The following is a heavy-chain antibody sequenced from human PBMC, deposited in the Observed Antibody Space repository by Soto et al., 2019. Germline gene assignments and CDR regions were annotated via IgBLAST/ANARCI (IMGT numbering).Heavy chain of an antibody. V-gene: IGHV4-4*02. J-gene: IGHJ4*02. Sequence: QVQLQESGPGLVKPSETVSLTCTVSSDSIAGENWWSWVRQPPGLGLEWIGEVFHTGGTNYNPSLKSRVTMEVDKSKNQFSLKLISATAADTAVYYCARVFSSGSGWMYYFDFYGQGTLVSVSS. D-gene: IGHD6-19*01. CDR3: ARVFSSGSGWMYYFDF. CDR2: VFHTGGT. CDR1: SDSIAGENW.